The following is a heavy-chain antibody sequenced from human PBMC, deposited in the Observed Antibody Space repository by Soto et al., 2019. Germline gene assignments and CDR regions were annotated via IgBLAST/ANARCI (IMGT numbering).Heavy chain of an antibody. CDR2: IKSITDGGTT. V-gene: IGHV3-15*07. D-gene: IGHD3-22*01. Sequence: AGGSLRLSCAASGFTFSNAWINWVRQAPGKGLEWVGRIKSITDGGTTDYAEPVKGRFAISRDDSNNMVYLQMNSLKIEDTAVYYCTTDSYSTIIIVRFDYWGHGTLVTVSS. CDR1: GFTFSNAW. J-gene: IGHJ4*01. CDR3: TTDSYSTIIIVRFDY.